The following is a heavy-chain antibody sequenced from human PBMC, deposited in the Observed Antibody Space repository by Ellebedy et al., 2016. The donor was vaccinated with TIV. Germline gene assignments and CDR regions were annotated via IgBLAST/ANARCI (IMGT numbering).Heavy chain of an antibody. J-gene: IGHJ4*02. Sequence: MPSETLSLTCTVSGCSISSSSYYWGWLRQPPGTGLEWIGSIYYTGSTYYKPPLKSPVSISVDTSKNQFSLKLSSVTAADTAVYYCARMRYCGGDCWYFDYWGQGTLVTVSS. V-gene: IGHV4-39*01. CDR1: GCSISSSSYY. CDR2: IYYTGST. CDR3: ARMRYCGGDCWYFDY. D-gene: IGHD2-21*02.